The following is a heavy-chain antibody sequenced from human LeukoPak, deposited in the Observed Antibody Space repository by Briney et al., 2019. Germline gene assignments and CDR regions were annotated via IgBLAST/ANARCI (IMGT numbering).Heavy chain of an antibody. J-gene: IGHJ4*02. CDR1: GGSFSGYY. V-gene: IGHV4-34*01. Sequence: SETLSLTCAVYGGSFSGYYWSWIRQPPGKGLEWIGEINHSGSTNYNPSLKSRVTISVDTSKNQFSLKLSSVTAADTAVYYCARGWAYYYDSRGYKISFDYWGQGTLVTVSS. D-gene: IGHD3-22*01. CDR2: INHSGST. CDR3: ARGWAYYYDSRGYKISFDY.